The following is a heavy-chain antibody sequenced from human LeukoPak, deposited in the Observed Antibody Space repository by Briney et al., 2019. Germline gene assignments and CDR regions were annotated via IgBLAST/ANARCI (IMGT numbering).Heavy chain of an antibody. J-gene: IGHJ3*02. V-gene: IGHV4-59*01. CDR3: ARDYAFDI. CDR2: IHHSGIT. CDR1: GGSIRSYY. Sequence: SETLSLTCTVSGGSIRSYYWGWIRQPPGKGLEWIGDIHHSGITDYNPSLRSRVTISVDTSKNQFSLKLRPVTAADTAVYYCARDYAFDIWGQGTMVTVSS.